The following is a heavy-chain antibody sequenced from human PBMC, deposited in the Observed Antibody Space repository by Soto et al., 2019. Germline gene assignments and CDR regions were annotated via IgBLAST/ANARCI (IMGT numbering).Heavy chain of an antibody. D-gene: IGHD3-22*01. Sequence: GESLKISCAASGFTFSSYAMSWVRQAPGKGLEWVSAISGSGGSTYYADSVKGRFTISRDNSKNTLYLQMNSLRAEDTAVYYCAKDKGYYDSSGYYAFDIWGQGTMVTVSS. CDR2: ISGSGGST. V-gene: IGHV3-23*01. CDR3: AKDKGYYDSSGYYAFDI. J-gene: IGHJ3*02. CDR1: GFTFSSYA.